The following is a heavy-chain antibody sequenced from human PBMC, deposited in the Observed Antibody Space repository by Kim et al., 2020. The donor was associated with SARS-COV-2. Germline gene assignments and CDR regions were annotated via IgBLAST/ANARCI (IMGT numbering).Heavy chain of an antibody. Sequence: ASVKVSCKTSGYSFTNYGVSWVRQAPGQGLEWMGWISGDSGKTNYAPNFQGRVTMTRDTATSTAYMELRSLRSDDTAVYYCAREGCSTTSCLEGDYWGQGTLVTVSS. CDR3: AREGCSTTSCLEGDY. CDR2: ISGDSGKT. V-gene: IGHV1-18*04. D-gene: IGHD2-2*01. CDR1: GYSFTNYG. J-gene: IGHJ4*02.